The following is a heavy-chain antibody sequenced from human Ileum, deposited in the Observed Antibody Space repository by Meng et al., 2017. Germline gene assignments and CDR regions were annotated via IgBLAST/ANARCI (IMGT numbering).Heavy chain of an antibody. CDR2: IFHGGTT. V-gene: IGHV4-4*03. CDR1: VASSSGGNC. D-gene: IGHD5-12*01. Sequence: HVLVHASCPGVVTPPATLPPSCAASVASSSGGNCWNWVRQSPGKGLEWIGKIFHGGTTNYNPSLKNRVTLLMDKSKNQFSLQLTSVTAADTAVFYCARGIGDIRVGFDYWGQGILVTVSS. CDR3: ARGIGDIRVGFDY. J-gene: IGHJ4*02.